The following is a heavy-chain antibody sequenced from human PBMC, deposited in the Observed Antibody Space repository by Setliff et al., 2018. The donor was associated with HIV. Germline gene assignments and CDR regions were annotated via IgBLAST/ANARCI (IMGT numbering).Heavy chain of an antibody. CDR3: GSMEATRPPRGLDY. V-gene: IGHV4-39*01. CDR2: IYYKGDT. J-gene: IGHJ4*02. CDR1: GVSISSTSFY. Sequence: SETLSLTCTVSGVSISSTSFYWGWLRQPTGKGLEWIGTIYYKGDTQYNPSFKRRVTISVDTSNIQFSLRLISVSAADTAVYYCGSMEATRPPRGLDYWGQGTLVTVSS. D-gene: IGHD6-6*01.